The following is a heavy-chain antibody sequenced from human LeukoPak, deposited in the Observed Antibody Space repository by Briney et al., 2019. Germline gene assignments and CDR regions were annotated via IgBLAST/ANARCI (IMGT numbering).Heavy chain of an antibody. CDR2: KSYDGSNK. V-gene: IGHV3-30*18. CDR3: AKALERYYGSGSSPNFDY. D-gene: IGHD3-10*01. J-gene: IGHJ4*02. CDR1: GFTFSSYG. Sequence: GGSLRLSCAASGFTFSSYGMHWVRQAPGKGLEWVAVKSYDGSNKCYADSVKGRFTISRDNSKNTLYLQMNSLRAEDTAVYYCAKALERYYGSGSSPNFDYWGQGTLVTVSS.